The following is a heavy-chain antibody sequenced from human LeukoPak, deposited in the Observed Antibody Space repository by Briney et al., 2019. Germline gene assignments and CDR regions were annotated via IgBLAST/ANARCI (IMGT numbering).Heavy chain of an antibody. J-gene: IGHJ4*02. CDR2: ISSSSSYI. CDR3: AKDLTPGSYYACFDY. D-gene: IGHD3-10*01. Sequence: GGSLRLSCAASGFTFSSYSMNWVRQAPGKGLEWVSSISSSSSYIYYADSVKGRFTISRDNAKNSLYLQMNSLRAEDTAVYYCAKDLTPGSYYACFDYWGQGTLVTVSS. CDR1: GFTFSSYS. V-gene: IGHV3-21*01.